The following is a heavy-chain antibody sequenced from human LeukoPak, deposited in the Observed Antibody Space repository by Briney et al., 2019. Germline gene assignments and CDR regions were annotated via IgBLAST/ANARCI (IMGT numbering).Heavy chain of an antibody. CDR1: GGSFSGYY. J-gene: IGHJ6*02. D-gene: IGHD1-26*01. CDR2: INHSGST. Sequence: SETLSLTCAVYGGSFSGYYWSWIRQPPGKGLEWIGEINHSGSTNYNPSLKSRVTISVDTSKNQFSLKLSSVTAADTAVYYYAREIEVGAAGMDVWGQGTTVTVSS. V-gene: IGHV4-34*01. CDR3: AREIEVGAAGMDV.